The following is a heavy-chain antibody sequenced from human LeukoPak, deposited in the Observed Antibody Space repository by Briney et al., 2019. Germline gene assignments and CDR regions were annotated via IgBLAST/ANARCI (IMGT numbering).Heavy chain of an antibody. D-gene: IGHD5-18*01. CDR2: ISGSAGNT. V-gene: IGHV3-23*01. CDR1: GFTFSSYA. CDR3: TKDRGYSYGVATY. Sequence: GGSLRLSCAASGFTFSSYAMSWVRQAPGKGLEWVSAISGSAGNTYYADSVKGRFTISRDNSKNTLYLQMNSLRAEDTAVYYCTKDRGYSYGVATYWGQGTLVTVSS. J-gene: IGHJ4*02.